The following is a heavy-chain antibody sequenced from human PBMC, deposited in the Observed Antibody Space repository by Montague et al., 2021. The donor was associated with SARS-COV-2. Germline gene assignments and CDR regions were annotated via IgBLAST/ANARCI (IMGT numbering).Heavy chain of an antibody. CDR2: INQSGTT. CDR1: GASISNGGYT. J-gene: IGHJ5*02. Sequence: TLSLTCTVSGASISNGGYTWSWIRRPPGKDLEWIGYINQSGTTRYNPSLKSRVTMSVDKSKNQFSPKLTSVIAADTAICFCASARMRRGRNWFDPWGQGTLVTVSS. V-gene: IGHV4-30-2*01. D-gene: IGHD2-15*01. CDR3: ASARMRRGRNWFDP.